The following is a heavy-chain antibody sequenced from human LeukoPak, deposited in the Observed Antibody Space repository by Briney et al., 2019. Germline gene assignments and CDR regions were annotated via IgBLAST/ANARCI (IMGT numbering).Heavy chain of an antibody. J-gene: IGHJ6*03. CDR1: GFTFSSYG. D-gene: IGHD5-24*01. CDR3: AKGFEMGYYYMDV. V-gene: IGHV3-33*06. Sequence: PGGSLRLSCAASGFTFSSYGMHWVRQAPGKGLEWVAVIWYDGSNKYYADSVKGRFTISRDNSKNTLYLQMNSLRAEDTAVYYCAKGFEMGYYYMDVWVKGTTVTVSS. CDR2: IWYDGSNK.